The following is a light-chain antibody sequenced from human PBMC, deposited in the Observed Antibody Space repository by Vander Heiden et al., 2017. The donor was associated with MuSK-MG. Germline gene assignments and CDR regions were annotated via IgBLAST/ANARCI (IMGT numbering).Light chain of an antibody. CDR1: QSISSF. CDR3: HQYDGLPCT. V-gene: IGKV1-5*03. Sequence: DIQMTKCPSTLSASVGDRVTITCRASQSISSFLAWYQQKPGKAPKLLIYKASSLESGVSSRFSGSGSGTEFTLSISSLQPDDFATSYCHQYDGLPCTFSQGTKLEIK. J-gene: IGKJ2*02. CDR2: KAS.